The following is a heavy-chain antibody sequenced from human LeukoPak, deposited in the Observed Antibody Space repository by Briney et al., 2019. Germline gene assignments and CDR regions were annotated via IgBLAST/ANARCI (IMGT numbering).Heavy chain of an antibody. CDR1: GVSISTYY. D-gene: IGHD1-26*01. V-gene: IGHV4-59*01. J-gene: IGHJ4*02. CDR2: IYYSGST. Sequence: SETLSLTCTVSGVSISTYYWSWIRQPPGKGLGWIGYIYYSGSTNYNPSLKSRVTISVDTSKNQFSLKLSSVTAADTAVYFCARGRLTVGATCYDYWGQGTLVTVSS. CDR3: ARGRLTVGATCYDY.